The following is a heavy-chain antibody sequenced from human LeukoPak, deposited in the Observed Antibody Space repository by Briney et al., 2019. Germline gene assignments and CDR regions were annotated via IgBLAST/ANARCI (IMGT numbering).Heavy chain of an antibody. V-gene: IGHV4-34*01. Sequence: PSETLSLTCAVYGGSYSGYYWSWIRQPRAKGREWIGDSNHSGSSNYNPTLRRRVTIPVDTSKNQFSLKLSSVTAADTAVYYCARGTMVGGEMKGVDYWGQGTLVTVSS. CDR2: SNHSGSS. CDR3: ARGTMVGGEMKGVDY. CDR1: GGSYSGYY. J-gene: IGHJ4*02. D-gene: IGHD3-10*01.